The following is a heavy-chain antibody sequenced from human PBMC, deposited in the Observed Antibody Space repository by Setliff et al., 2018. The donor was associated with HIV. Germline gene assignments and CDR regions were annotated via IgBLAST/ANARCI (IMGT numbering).Heavy chain of an antibody. CDR3: ASAGSGTRTPPRY. CDR2: IFYSGST. CDR1: GGSISSYY. J-gene: IGHJ4*02. Sequence: SETLSLTCTVSGGSISSYYWSWIRQPPGEGLEWIGYIFYSGSTNYNPSLKSRVTISLDTSKNQFSLKLTSVTAADTAVYYCASAGSGTRTPPRYWGQGTLVTVSS. V-gene: IGHV4-59*01. D-gene: IGHD1-1*01.